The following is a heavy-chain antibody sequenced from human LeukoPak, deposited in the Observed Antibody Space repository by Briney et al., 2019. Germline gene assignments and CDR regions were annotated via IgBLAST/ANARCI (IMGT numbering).Heavy chain of an antibody. D-gene: IGHD6-13*01. CDR3: ARDRGGSSWPWFDP. CDR2: IYYSGST. Sequence: SETLSLTCAVSGYSISSGYYWGWIRQPPGKGLEWIGSIYYSGSTYYNPSLKSRVTISVDTSKNQFSLKVSSVTAADTAVYYCARDRGGSSWPWFDPWGQGTLVTVSP. CDR1: GYSISSGYY. V-gene: IGHV4-38-2*02. J-gene: IGHJ5*02.